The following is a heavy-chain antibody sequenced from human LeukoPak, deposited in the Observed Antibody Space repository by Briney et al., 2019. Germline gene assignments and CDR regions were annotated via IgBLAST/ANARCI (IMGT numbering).Heavy chain of an antibody. CDR1: GGSFSGYY. D-gene: IGHD3-22*01. Sequence: SWTLSLTCAVCGGSFSGYYWSWLRQPPGKGLEGIGEINHSGSTNYNPSLKSRVTISVDTSKNQFSLKLSSVTAADTAVYYCARVGAYYYDSSGYPYWGQGTLVTVSS. J-gene: IGHJ4*02. CDR2: INHSGST. CDR3: ARVGAYYYDSSGYPY. V-gene: IGHV4-34*01.